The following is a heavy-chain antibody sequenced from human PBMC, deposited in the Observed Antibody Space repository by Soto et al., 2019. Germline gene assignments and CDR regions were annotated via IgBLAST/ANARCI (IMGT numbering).Heavy chain of an antibody. J-gene: IGHJ3*02. V-gene: IGHV1-18*01. Sequence: ASVKVSCKASGYAFTSYGISWVRQAPGQGLEWMGWISAYSGNTNYSQKLQGRVTMTTDTSTSTAYMELRSLRSDDTAVYYRARTPPVTTSHDAFDIWGQGTMVTVSS. D-gene: IGHD4-17*01. CDR2: ISAYSGNT. CDR3: ARTPPVTTSHDAFDI. CDR1: GYAFTSYG.